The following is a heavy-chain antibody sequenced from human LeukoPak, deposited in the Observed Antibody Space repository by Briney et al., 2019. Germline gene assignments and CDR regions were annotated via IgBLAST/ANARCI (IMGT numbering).Heavy chain of an antibody. CDR3: ARDIEQQLLGIDAFDI. J-gene: IGHJ3*02. CDR2: ISSSGSTI. D-gene: IGHD6-13*01. V-gene: IGHV3-48*03. Sequence: PGGSLRLSCAASGFTFSSYEMNWVRQAPGKGLEWVSYISSSGSTIYYADSVKGRFTISRDNAKNSLYLQMNSPRAEDTAVYYCARDIEQQLLGIDAFDIWGQGTVVTVSS. CDR1: GFTFSSYE.